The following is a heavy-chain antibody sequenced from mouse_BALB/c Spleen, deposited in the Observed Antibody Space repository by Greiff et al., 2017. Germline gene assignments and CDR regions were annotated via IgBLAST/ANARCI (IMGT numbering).Heavy chain of an antibody. Sequence: EVQLQESGGGLVKLRGSLKLSCAASGFTFSSYYMSLVRQTPEKRLELVAAINSNGGSTYYPDTVKGRFTISRDNAKNTLYLQMSSLKSEDTALYYCARGASYSYYFDYWGQGTTLTVSS. CDR3: ARGASYSYYFDY. D-gene: IGHD1-1*01. J-gene: IGHJ2*01. CDR2: INSNGGST. V-gene: IGHV5-6-2*01. CDR1: GFTFSSYY.